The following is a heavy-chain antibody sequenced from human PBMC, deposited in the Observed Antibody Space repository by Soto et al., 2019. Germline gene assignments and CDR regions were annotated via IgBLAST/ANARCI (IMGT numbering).Heavy chain of an antibody. CDR2: INPNSGGT. Sequence: QVQLVQSGAEVKKPGASVKVSCKASGYTFTGYYMHWVRQAPGQGLEWMGWINPNSGGTNYAQKFQGWVTMTRDTSISTAYMELSRLRSDDTAVYYCARVAAAGTGGKEYFQHWGQGTLVTVSS. CDR1: GYTFTGYY. V-gene: IGHV1-2*04. J-gene: IGHJ1*01. CDR3: ARVAAAGTGGKEYFQH. D-gene: IGHD6-13*01.